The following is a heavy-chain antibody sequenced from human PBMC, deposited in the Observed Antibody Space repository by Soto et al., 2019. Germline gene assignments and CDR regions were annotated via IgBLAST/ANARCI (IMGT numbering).Heavy chain of an antibody. J-gene: IGHJ4*02. CDR2: IYYSGST. Sequence: QVQLQESGPGLVKPSETLSLTCTVSGGSVSSGSYYWSWIRQPPGKGLEWIGYIYYSGSTNYNPSLKSRVTRSVDTSKNQFSLKLSSVTAADTAVYYCARSYIVVVPAAQTGWYFDYWGQGTLVTVSS. CDR3: ARSYIVVVPAAQTGWYFDY. D-gene: IGHD2-2*01. V-gene: IGHV4-61*01. CDR1: GGSVSSGSYY.